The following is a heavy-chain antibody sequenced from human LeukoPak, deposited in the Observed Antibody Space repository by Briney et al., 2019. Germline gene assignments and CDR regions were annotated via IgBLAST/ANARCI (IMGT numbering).Heavy chain of an antibody. CDR1: GFTLSTFW. Sequence: PGGSLRLSCAASGFTLSTFWMSWVRQAPGKGLGWVANIKQDESEKYYVDSVKGGFTISRDNAKISLYLQMNSLRAEDTAVYYCARPRWLQFGPHDSWGQGTLVTVSS. V-gene: IGHV3-7*01. CDR3: ARPRWLQFGPHDS. CDR2: IKQDESEK. J-gene: IGHJ4*02. D-gene: IGHD5-24*01.